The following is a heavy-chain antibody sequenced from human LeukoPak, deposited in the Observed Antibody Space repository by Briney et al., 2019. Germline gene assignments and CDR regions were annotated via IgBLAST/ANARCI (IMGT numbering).Heavy chain of an antibody. D-gene: IGHD3-9*01. J-gene: IGHJ6*02. CDR2: IYYSGST. CDR3: ARVSGYYDILTGYYYHGMDV. V-gene: IGHV4-59*01. CDR1: GGSISSYY. Sequence: PSETLSLTCTVSGGSISSYYWSWIRQPPGKGLEWIGYIYYSGSTNYNPSLKSRVTISVDTSKNQFSLKLSSVTAADTAVYYCARVSGYYDILTGYYYHGMDVWGQGTTVTVSS.